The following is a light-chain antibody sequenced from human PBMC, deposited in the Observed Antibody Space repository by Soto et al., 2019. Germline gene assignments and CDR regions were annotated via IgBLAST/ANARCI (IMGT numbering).Light chain of an antibody. J-gene: IGLJ2*01. CDR3: QSYDSSLSGMI. CDR1: SSNIGAGYD. V-gene: IGLV1-40*01. Sequence: QSVLTQPPSVSGAPGQRVTISCTGSSSNIGAGYDVHWYQQFPGTAPKFLIYGNSNLPSGVPDRFSGSKSGTSASLAITGLQAEDEADYYCQSYDSSLSGMIFGGGTKLTVL. CDR2: GNS.